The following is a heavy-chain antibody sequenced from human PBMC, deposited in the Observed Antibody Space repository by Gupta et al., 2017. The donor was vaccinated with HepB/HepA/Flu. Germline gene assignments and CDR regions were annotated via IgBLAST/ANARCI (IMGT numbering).Heavy chain of an antibody. CDR2: IKQDGSER. D-gene: IGHD2-2*01. CDR3: ARGSGSSTRALDI. J-gene: IGHJ3*02. V-gene: IGHV3-7*01. CDR1: GFTFSSHW. Sequence: EVQLVESGGGLVQPGGSLRLSCAASGFTFSSHWMNWVRQAPGKGLEWVANIKQDGSERKYVDSVKGRFTISRDNAMYSMYLQMNSLRAEDTAVYYCARGSGSSTRALDIWGQGTVVTVSS.